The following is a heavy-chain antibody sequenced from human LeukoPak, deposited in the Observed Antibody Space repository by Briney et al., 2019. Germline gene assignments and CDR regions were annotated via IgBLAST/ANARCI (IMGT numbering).Heavy chain of an antibody. D-gene: IGHD6-19*01. CDR3: ARSLAVAGFDY. CDR1: GFTFSSYS. J-gene: IGHJ4*02. V-gene: IGHV3-21*01. Sequence: KSGGSLRLSCAASGFTFSSYSMNWVRQAPGKGLEWVSSISSSSSYIYYADSVKGRFTISRDNAKNSLYLQMSSLRAEDTAVYYCARSLAVAGFDYWGQGTLVTVSS. CDR2: ISSSSSYI.